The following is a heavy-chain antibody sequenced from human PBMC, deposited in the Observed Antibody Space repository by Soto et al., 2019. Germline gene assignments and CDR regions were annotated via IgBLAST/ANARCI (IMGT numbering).Heavy chain of an antibody. CDR1: GFTFSSYG. D-gene: IGHD6-19*01. CDR2: ISYDGSNK. CDR3: AKVHKVAGNGIDY. J-gene: IGHJ4*02. V-gene: IGHV3-30*18. Sequence: GGSLRLSCAASGFTFSSYGVHWVRQAPGKGLEWVAVISYDGSNKYYADSVKGRFTISRDNSKNTLYLQMNSLRAEDTAVYYCAKVHKVAGNGIDYWGQGTLVTVSS.